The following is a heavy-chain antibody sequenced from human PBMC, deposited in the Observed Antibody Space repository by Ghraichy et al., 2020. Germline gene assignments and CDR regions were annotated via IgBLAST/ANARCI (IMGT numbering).Heavy chain of an antibody. CDR2: IYYSGST. Sequence: SETLSLTCTVSGGSISSGGYYWSWIRQHPGKGLEWIGYIYYSGSTYYNPSLKSRVTISVDTSKNQFSLKLSSVTAADTAVYYCVRGWNRSGYYEDDAFDIWGQGTMVTVSS. V-gene: IGHV4-31*03. CDR3: VRGWNRSGYYEDDAFDI. CDR1: GGSISSGGYY. D-gene: IGHD3-22*01. J-gene: IGHJ3*02.